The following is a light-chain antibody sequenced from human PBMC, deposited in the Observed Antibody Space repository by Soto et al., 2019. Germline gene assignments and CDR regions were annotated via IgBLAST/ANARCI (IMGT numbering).Light chain of an antibody. J-gene: IGKJ4*01. CDR2: DAS. CDR3: QQYESYSLT. V-gene: IGKV1-5*01. CDR1: HSIRDC. Sequence: DIQITQSPSTLSASVGDSLTITCRASHSIRDCLAWYQQKPGKAPHRRIYDASNLESGVPSRFSGSGSGTEFTLTISSLRPDDFATYYCQQYESYSLTFGGGTRVEIK.